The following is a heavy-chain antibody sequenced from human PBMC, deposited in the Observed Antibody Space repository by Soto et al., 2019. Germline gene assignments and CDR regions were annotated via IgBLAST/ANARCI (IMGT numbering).Heavy chain of an antibody. Sequence: QVQLVQSGAEVKKPGASVKVSCKASGYTFTGYYLNWVRQAPGQGLEWMGCINPNSGGTNYAQKLQGRVTMTRDTSITTAYMELSRRRSDDTAVYDGARDRYYYSVGTPRAWFDPWGQGPLVTVSS. D-gene: IGHD3-10*01. CDR1: GYTFTGYY. CDR2: INPNSGGT. CDR3: ARDRYYYSVGTPRAWFDP. V-gene: IGHV1-2*02. J-gene: IGHJ5*02.